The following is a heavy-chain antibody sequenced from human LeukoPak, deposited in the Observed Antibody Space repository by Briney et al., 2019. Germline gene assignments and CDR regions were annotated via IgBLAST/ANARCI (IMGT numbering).Heavy chain of an antibody. Sequence: PGGSLRLSCEASGFTFSTYWMHWVRQAPGEGLMWVSRVNTDGSSTNYAGSVKGRFTISRDNAKNTLYLQMNSLRAEDTAVYYCARDQGRDDFWSGYYYYYGMDVWGQGTTVTVSS. D-gene: IGHD3-3*01. V-gene: IGHV3-74*01. CDR2: VNTDGSST. J-gene: IGHJ6*02. CDR3: ARDQGRDDFWSGYYYYYGMDV. CDR1: GFTFSTYW.